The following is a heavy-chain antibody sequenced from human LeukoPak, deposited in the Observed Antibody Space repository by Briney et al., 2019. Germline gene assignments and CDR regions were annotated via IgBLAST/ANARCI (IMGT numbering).Heavy chain of an antibody. V-gene: IGHV4-34*08. CDR3: AGAHSSGYYPLDY. D-gene: IGHD3-22*01. Sequence: PGGSLRLSCAASGFTFSDAWMSWIRQPPGKGLEWIGEINHSGSTNYNPSLKSRVTISVDTSKNQFSLKLSSVTAADTAVYHCAGAHSSGYYPLDYWGQGTLVTVSS. CDR2: INHSGST. CDR1: GFTFSDAW. J-gene: IGHJ4*02.